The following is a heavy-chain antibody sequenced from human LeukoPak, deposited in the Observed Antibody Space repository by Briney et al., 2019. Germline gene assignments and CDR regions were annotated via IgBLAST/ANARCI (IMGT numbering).Heavy chain of an antibody. Sequence: PSQTLSLTCTVSGESISNNRHYWSWIRQPAGKGLEWIGRIYPSGNTNYNPSLKSRLTISVDTSKNQFSLKLNSVTAADTAVYYCATETLGAFDYWGQGTLVTVSS. D-gene: IGHD1-26*01. CDR1: GESISNNRHY. CDR3: ATETLGAFDY. J-gene: IGHJ4*02. CDR2: IYPSGNT. V-gene: IGHV4-61*02.